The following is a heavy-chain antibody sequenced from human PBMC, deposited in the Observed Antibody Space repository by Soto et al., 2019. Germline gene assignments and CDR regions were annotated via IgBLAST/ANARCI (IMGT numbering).Heavy chain of an antibody. J-gene: IGHJ6*04. CDR2: INCDSDTI. CDR1: GFTFDDYS. D-gene: IGHD3-10*01. Sequence: EVQLVESGGDLVQPGRSLRLSCAASGFTFDDYSMHWVGQVPGKGLEWVAGINCDSDTIAYAASVWGRFTISRDNAKNSLYLQMNSLREEDTALYYCAKDFHTNMALMDVWGKGTTVTVSS. CDR3: AKDFHTNMALMDV. V-gene: IGHV3-9*01.